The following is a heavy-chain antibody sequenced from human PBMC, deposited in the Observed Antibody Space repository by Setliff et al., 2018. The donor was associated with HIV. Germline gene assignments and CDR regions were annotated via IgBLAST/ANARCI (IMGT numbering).Heavy chain of an antibody. CDR1: GGSFSDYY. Sequence: SETLSLTCGIYGGSFSDYYWSWIRQPPGKGLEWIGEIDHRGRPKYNPSLNSRVTMSVDKSRNQFSLKVSSVTAADTAVYYCARESPYYYYTDVWGKGTTVTVSS. D-gene: IGHD3-16*01. J-gene: IGHJ6*03. CDR3: ARESPYYYYTDV. CDR2: IDHRGRP. V-gene: IGHV4-34*01.